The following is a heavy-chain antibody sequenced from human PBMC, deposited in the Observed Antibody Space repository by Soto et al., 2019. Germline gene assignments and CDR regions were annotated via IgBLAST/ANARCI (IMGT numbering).Heavy chain of an antibody. CDR1: GGAFTSYA. Sequence: QVQLVQSGAEVKRPGSSVKVSCKASGGAFTSYALSWVRQAPGQGLEWMGGIIPSFGTTNYAQRYQDRVTFKADKNTNTAYREQTSMTSDDTAVYYCARHGSGGSCSLGRDYYYAVYVWGQRSADTVSS. J-gene: IGHJ6*02. CDR3: ARHGSGGSCSLGRDYYYAVYV. CDR2: IIPSFGTT. D-gene: IGHD2-15*01. V-gene: IGHV1-69*14.